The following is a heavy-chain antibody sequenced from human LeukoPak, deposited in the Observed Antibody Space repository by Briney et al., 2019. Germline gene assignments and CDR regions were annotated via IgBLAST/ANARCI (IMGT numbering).Heavy chain of an antibody. D-gene: IGHD3-10*01. CDR3: ARESITMVRGVIITHHDAFDI. V-gene: IGHV3-7*01. J-gene: IGHJ3*02. Sequence: GGSLRLSCAASGFTFSSYWMSWVRQAPGKGLEWVANIKQDGSEKYYVDSVKGRFTISRDNAKNSLYLQMNSLRAEDTAVYYCARESITMVRGVIITHHDAFDIWGQGTMVTVSS. CDR2: IKQDGSEK. CDR1: GFTFSSYW.